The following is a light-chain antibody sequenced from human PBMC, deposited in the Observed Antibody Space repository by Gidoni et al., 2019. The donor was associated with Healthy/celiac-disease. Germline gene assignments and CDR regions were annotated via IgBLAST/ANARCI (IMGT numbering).Light chain of an antibody. CDR3: QQYNNWPPAT. V-gene: IGKV3-15*01. CDR2: GAS. Sequence: EIVMTQSPATLSVSPGERATLSCRASQSVSSNFAWYQQKPGQAPRLLIYGASTRATGIPARFSGSGSGTEFTLTISSLQSEDFAVYYCQQYNNWPPATLGGGTKVEIK. J-gene: IGKJ4*01. CDR1: QSVSSN.